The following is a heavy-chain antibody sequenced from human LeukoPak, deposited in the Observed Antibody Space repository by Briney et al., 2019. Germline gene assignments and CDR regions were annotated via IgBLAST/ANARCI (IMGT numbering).Heavy chain of an antibody. J-gene: IGHJ5*02. D-gene: IGHD3-10*01. CDR1: GDSVSSNSAA. V-gene: IGHV6-1*01. CDR2: TYYRSKWYN. Sequence: SQTLSLTCAISGDSVSSNSAAWNWIRQSPSRGLEWLGRTYYRSKWYNDYAVSVKSRITINPDTSKNQFSLQLNSVTPEDTAVYYCARDMELLWFGELLYPHGWFDPWGQGTLVTVSS. CDR3: ARDMELLWFGELLYPHGWFDP.